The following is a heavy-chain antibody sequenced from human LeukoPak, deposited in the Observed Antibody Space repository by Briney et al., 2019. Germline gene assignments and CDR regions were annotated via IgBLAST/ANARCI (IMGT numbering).Heavy chain of an antibody. CDR1: GYSITNAYY. Sequence: PSETLSLTCTVSGYSITNAYYWGWIRLPPGKGLEWIGSLYHSGSTYYNPSLKSRVTISVDTSKNQFSLKLSSVTAADTAVYYCASASRITIFGVVIQGSLDYWGQGTLVTVSS. D-gene: IGHD3-3*01. J-gene: IGHJ4*02. CDR3: ASASRITIFGVVIQGSLDY. CDR2: LYHSGST. V-gene: IGHV4-38-2*02.